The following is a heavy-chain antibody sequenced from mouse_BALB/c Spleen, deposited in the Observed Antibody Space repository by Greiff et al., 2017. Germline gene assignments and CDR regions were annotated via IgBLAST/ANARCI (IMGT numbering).Heavy chain of an antibody. CDR1: GYTFTSYW. J-gene: IGHJ3*01. D-gene: IGHD2-3*01. Sequence: VQLQQPGAELVKPGASVKMSCKAYGYTFTSYWMHWVKQRPGQGLEWIGTIDPSDSYTSYNQKFKGKATLTVDTSSSTAYMQLSSLTSEDSAVYYCTAGDDGYYSFAYWGQGTLVTVSA. V-gene: IGHV1S127*01. CDR3: TAGDDGYYSFAY. CDR2: IDPSDSYT.